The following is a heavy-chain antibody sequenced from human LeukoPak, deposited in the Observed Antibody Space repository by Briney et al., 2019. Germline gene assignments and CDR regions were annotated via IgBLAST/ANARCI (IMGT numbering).Heavy chain of an antibody. J-gene: IGHJ4*02. CDR1: GGSISSYY. D-gene: IGHD3-16*01. Sequence: PSETLSLTCTVSGGSISSYYWSWIRQPPAKGLEWIGYIYYSGSTNYNPSLKGRVTISVDTSKNQFSLKLSSVTAADTAVYYCARAERGYYFDYWGQGTLVTVSS. V-gene: IGHV4-59*01. CDR2: IYYSGST. CDR3: ARAERGYYFDY.